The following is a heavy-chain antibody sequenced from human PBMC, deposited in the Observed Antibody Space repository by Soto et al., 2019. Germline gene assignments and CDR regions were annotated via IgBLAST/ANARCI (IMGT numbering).Heavy chain of an antibody. CDR1: GGTFSSYA. J-gene: IGHJ5*02. CDR2: IIPIFGTA. V-gene: IGHV1-69*13. Sequence: SVKVSCEASGGTFSSYAISWVRQAPGQGLEWMGGIIPIFGTANYAQKFQGRVTITADESTSTAYMELSSLRSEDTAVYYCARRVRSCSSISCLYFDRWGKGTLVTVS. D-gene: IGHD2-2*01. CDR3: ARRVRSCSSISCLYFDR.